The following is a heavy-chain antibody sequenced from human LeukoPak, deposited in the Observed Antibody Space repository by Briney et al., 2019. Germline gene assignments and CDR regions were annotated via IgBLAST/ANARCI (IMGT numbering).Heavy chain of an antibody. Sequence: TPSETLSLTCAVYGGSFSGYYWSWIRQPPGKGLEWIGEINHSGSTNYNPSLKSRVTISVDTSKNQFSLKLSSVTAADTAVYYCARGQGSGWYWDGGNYYYYYGMDVWGQGTTVTVSS. J-gene: IGHJ6*02. D-gene: IGHD6-19*01. V-gene: IGHV4-34*01. CDR2: INHSGST. CDR1: GGSFSGYY. CDR3: ARGQGSGWYWDGGNYYYYYGMDV.